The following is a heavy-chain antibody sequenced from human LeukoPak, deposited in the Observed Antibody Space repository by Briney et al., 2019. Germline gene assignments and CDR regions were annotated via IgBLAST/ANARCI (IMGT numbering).Heavy chain of an antibody. CDR2: IYYSGST. CDR3: ARRLGMFDP. J-gene: IGHJ5*02. Sequence: SETLSLTCTVSGGSISSSSYYWGWIRQPPGKGLEWIGSIYYSGSTYYNPSLKSRVTISVDTSKNQFSLKLSSVTAADTAVYYCARRLGMFDPWGQGTLVTVSS. D-gene: IGHD6-13*01. CDR1: GGSISSSSYY. V-gene: IGHV4-39*07.